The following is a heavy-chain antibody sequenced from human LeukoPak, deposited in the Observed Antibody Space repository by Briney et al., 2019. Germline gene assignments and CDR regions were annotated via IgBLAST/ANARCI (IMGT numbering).Heavy chain of an antibody. CDR3: AREVDGSGTFDY. D-gene: IGHD3-10*01. CDR1: GFAFSTCT. J-gene: IGHJ4*02. V-gene: IGHV3-64*01. Sequence: GGSLRLSCAASGFAFSTCTMHWVRHAPGKGLEYVSVINSNGGSTYYANSVKGRFTISRDNSKNTLYLHMGSLRAEDMAVYYCAREVDGSGTFDYWGQGALVTVSS. CDR2: INSNGGST.